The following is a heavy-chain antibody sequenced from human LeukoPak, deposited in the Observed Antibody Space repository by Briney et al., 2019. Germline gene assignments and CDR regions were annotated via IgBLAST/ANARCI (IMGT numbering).Heavy chain of an antibody. CDR3: ARDPRTKRRYFDY. V-gene: IGHV3-21*01. J-gene: IGHJ4*02. CDR2: ISSSSSYI. Sequence: GGSLRLSCAASGFTFSSYSMNWVRQAPGKGLEWVSSISSSSSYIYYADSVKGRFTISRDNAKNSLYLQMNSLRAEDTAVYYCARDPRTKRRYFDYWGQGTLVTVSS. D-gene: IGHD1-1*01. CDR1: GFTFSSYS.